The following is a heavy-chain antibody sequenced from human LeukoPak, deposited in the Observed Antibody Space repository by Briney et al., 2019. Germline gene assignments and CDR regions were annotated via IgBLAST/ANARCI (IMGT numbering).Heavy chain of an antibody. CDR1: GFTFSDSY. V-gene: IGHV3-11*01. CDR2: ISSSGSTI. D-gene: IGHD6-19*01. Sequence: GGSLRLSCAASGFTFSDSYMSWIRQAPGKGLEWVSYISSSGSTIYYADSVKGRFTISRDSAKNTLYLQMNSLRAEDTAVYYCAKGIYSSGWSYFDYWGHGTLVTVSS. J-gene: IGHJ4*01. CDR3: AKGIYSSGWSYFDY.